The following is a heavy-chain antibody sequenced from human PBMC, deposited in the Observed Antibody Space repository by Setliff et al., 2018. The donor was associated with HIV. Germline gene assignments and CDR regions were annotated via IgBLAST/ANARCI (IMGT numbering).Heavy chain of an antibody. D-gene: IGHD3-22*01. CDR2: IYYSGRTSHSGST. Sequence: SETLSLTCTVSGDSITSGGYSWTWIRQPPGKALEWVGYIYYSGRTSHSGSTYYNPSVESRITISGDTSKNQFSLKLTSVTAADTAIYYCARENGWLFGWFDPWGQGTPVTVSS. J-gene: IGHJ5*02. CDR1: GDSITSGGYS. CDR3: ARENGWLFGWFDP. V-gene: IGHV4-30-4*08.